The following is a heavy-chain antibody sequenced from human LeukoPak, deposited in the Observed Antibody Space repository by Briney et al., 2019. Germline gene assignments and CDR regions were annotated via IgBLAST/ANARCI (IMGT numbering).Heavy chain of an antibody. CDR3: ARSITMIVVVPQPGAFDI. V-gene: IGHV4-31*03. J-gene: IGHJ3*02. CDR1: GGSISSGGYY. D-gene: IGHD3-22*01. CDR2: IYYSGST. Sequence: SETLSLTCTVSGGSISSGGYYWSWIRQHPGKGLEWIGYIYYSGSTYYNPSLKSRVTISVDTSKNQFSLKLSSVTAADTAVDYCARSITMIVVVPQPGAFDIWGQGTMVTVSS.